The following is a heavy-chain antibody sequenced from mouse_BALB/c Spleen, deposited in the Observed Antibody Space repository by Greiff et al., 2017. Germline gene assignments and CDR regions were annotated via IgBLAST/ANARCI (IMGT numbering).Heavy chain of an antibody. CDR2: IWGGGST. J-gene: IGHJ3*01. V-gene: IGHV2-6-4*01. D-gene: IGHD2-4*01. CDR1: GFSLSRYS. CDR3: ARSYDYDKLFAY. Sequence: VHLVESGPGLVAPSQSLSITCTVSGFSLSRYSVHWVRQPPGKGLEWLGMIWGGGSTDYNSALKSRLSISKDNSKSQVFLKMNSLQTDDTAMYYCARSYDYDKLFAYWGQGTLVTVSA.